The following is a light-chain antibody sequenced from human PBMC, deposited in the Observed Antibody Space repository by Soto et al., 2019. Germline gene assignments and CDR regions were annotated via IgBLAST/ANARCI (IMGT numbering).Light chain of an antibody. CDR2: KAS. V-gene: IGKV1-5*03. Sequence: DIQMTQSPSTLSGSVGDRATITCRASQTISSWLAWYQQKPGKAPKLLIYKASTLESGVPSRFSGSGSGTEFTLTISSLQADDFAIYYCQQYNGYRLAFGGGTKVDIK. CDR3: QQYNGYRLA. J-gene: IGKJ4*01. CDR1: QTISSW.